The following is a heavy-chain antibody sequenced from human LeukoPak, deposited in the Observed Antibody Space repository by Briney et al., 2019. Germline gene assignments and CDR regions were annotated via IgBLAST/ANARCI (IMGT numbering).Heavy chain of an antibody. V-gene: IGHV3-15*01. CDR1: GLTFSNAW. CDR3: TTFYDFWSGYYMLHFDY. J-gene: IGHJ4*02. Sequence: GGSLRLSCAASGLTFSNAWMSGVRQAPGKGLEWVGRIKSKTDGGTTDYAAPVKGRFTISRDDSKNTLYLQMNSLKTEDTAVYYCTTFYDFWSGYYMLHFDYWGQGTLVTVSS. D-gene: IGHD3-3*01. CDR2: IKSKTDGGTT.